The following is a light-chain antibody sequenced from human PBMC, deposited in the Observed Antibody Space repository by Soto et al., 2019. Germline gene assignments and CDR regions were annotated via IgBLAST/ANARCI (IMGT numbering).Light chain of an antibody. Sequence: QSALTQPASVSGSPGQSITISCTGTSRDVGGYNYVSWHQQHPGKAPKVIITDVSNRPSGVSNRFSGSKSGNTASLTISGLQAEDEADYYCSSYVNYNTFVVFGGGTKLTVL. CDR3: SSYVNYNTFVV. CDR2: DVS. V-gene: IGLV2-14*01. J-gene: IGLJ2*01. CDR1: SRDVGGYNY.